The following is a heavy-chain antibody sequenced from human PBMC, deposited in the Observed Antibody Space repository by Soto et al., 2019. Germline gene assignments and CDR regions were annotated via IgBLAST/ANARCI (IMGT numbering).Heavy chain of an antibody. CDR3: VRHHHRANWFPP. J-gene: IGHJ5*02. V-gene: IGHV4-30-4*01. CDR1: GGSITSDDYY. CDR2: IYYSGRT. Sequence: SETLSHTYTVSGGSITSDDYYWSWFRQPPGKGLEWIGYIYYSGRTHYNPSLESRLTISVDTSKNQFSLKLTSVTAADTAMYYCVRHHHRANWFPPSGHGPPLFVS.